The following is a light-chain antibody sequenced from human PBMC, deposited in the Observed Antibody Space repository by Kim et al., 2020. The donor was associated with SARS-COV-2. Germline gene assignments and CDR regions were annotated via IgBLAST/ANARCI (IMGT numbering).Light chain of an antibody. CDR1: NIGSKS. V-gene: IGLV3-21*04. CDR2: YDS. CDR3: QVWDSSSDHRV. Sequence: SYELTQPPSVSVDPGKTARITCGGNNIGSKSVHWYQQKPGQAPVLVIYYDSDRPSGIPERFSGYNSGNTATLTISRVEAGDEAEYYCQVWDSSSDHRVF. J-gene: IGLJ3*02.